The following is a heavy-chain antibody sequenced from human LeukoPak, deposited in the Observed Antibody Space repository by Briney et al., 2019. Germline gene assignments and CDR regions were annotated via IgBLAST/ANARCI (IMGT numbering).Heavy chain of an antibody. Sequence: ASVKVSCKASGYTFTSYYMHWVRQATGQGLEWMGWMNPNSGNTGYAQKFQGRVTITRNTSISTAYMELSSLRSEDTAVYYCARGRGPSEFDYWGQGTLVTVSS. CDR2: MNPNSGNT. CDR1: GYTFTSYY. J-gene: IGHJ4*02. V-gene: IGHV1-8*03. CDR3: ARGRGPSEFDY. D-gene: IGHD3-10*01.